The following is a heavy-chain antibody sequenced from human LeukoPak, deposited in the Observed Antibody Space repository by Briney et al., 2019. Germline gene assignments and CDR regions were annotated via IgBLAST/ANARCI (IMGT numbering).Heavy chain of an antibody. D-gene: IGHD3-22*01. CDR2: IYYSGST. CDR1: GGSISSSSYY. J-gene: IGHJ4*02. CDR3: ASSSGYYYLGLDY. Sequence: SETLSLTCTVSGGSISSSSYYWGWIRQPPGKGLEWIGSIYYSGSTFYSPSLKSRVTISVDTSKNQFSLKLSSVTAADTAVYYCASSSGYYYLGLDYWGQGTLVTVSS. V-gene: IGHV4-39*07.